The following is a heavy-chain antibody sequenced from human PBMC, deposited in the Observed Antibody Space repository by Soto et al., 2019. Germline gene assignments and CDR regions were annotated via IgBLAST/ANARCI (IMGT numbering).Heavy chain of an antibody. Sequence: QVQLVQSGAEVKKSGASMKVSCRASGYTFTGYYIHWVRQAPGQGLEWMGWINPDTGGTDYTQKFQGWVTMTRETSINTAYMDLTSLKADDPAVYYCARAVGSDGSSWYMGAYDYWGQGTLVTVSS. V-gene: IGHV1-2*04. D-gene: IGHD6-13*01. J-gene: IGHJ4*02. CDR2: INPDTGGT. CDR1: GYTFTGYY. CDR3: ARAVGSDGSSWYMGAYDY.